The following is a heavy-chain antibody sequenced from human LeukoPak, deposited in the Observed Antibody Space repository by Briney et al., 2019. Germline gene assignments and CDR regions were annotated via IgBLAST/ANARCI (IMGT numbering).Heavy chain of an antibody. Sequence: PGGSLRLSCAASGFTFSSYGMHWVRQAPGKGLEWVAVIRYDGSNKYYADSVKGRFTISRDNSKNTLYLQMNSLRAEDTAVYYCARDSSVAGNDYWGQGTLVTVSS. CDR2: IRYDGSNK. CDR1: GFTFSSYG. V-gene: IGHV3-33*01. D-gene: IGHD6-19*01. J-gene: IGHJ4*02. CDR3: ARDSSVAGNDY.